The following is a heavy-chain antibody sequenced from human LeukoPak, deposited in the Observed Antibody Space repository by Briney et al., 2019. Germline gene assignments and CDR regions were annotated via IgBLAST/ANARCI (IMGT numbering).Heavy chain of an antibody. D-gene: IGHD6-6*01. CDR3: ARRQLPTSRQMHDY. Sequence: SETLSLTCTVSGGSISSSSYYWGWIRQPPGKGLEWIGSIYYSGSTYYNPSLKSRVTISVDTSKNQFSLKLSSVTAADTAVYYCARRQLPTSRQMHDYWGQGTLVTVSS. J-gene: IGHJ4*02. V-gene: IGHV4-39*07. CDR1: GGSISSSSYY. CDR2: IYYSGST.